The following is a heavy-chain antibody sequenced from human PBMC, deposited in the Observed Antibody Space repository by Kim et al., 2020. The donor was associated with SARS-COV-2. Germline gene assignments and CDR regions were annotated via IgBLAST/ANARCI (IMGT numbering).Heavy chain of an antibody. CDR1: GGSISSSSYY. V-gene: IGHV4-39*01. CDR3: ARHIVTMVRGVLTKFDY. J-gene: IGHJ4*02. D-gene: IGHD3-10*01. Sequence: SETLSLTCTVSGGSISSSSYYWGWIRQPPGKGLEWIGSIYYSGSTYYNPSLKSRVTISVDTSKNQFSLKLSSVTAADTAVYYCARHIVTMVRGVLTKFDYWGQGTLVTVSS. CDR2: IYYSGST.